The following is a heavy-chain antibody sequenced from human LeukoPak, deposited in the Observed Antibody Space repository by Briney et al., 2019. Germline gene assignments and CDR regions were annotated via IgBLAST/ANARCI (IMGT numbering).Heavy chain of an antibody. Sequence: SETLSLTCTVSGDSISTYYWSWIRQPPGKGLEWIGYIYYRVTSDYNPSLKSRVTMSVDMSTRQISLKLSSVTAADTAVYYCARDYGGKLDYWGHGTLVTVSS. D-gene: IGHD4-23*01. CDR2: IYYRVTS. CDR3: ARDYGGKLDY. J-gene: IGHJ4*01. V-gene: IGHV4-59*01. CDR1: GDSISTYY.